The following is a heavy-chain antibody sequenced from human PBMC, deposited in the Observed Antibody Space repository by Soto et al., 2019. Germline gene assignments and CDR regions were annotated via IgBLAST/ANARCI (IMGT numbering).Heavy chain of an antibody. D-gene: IGHD3-3*01. CDR3: ATGGLFSS. V-gene: IGHV4-34*01. J-gene: IGHJ5*02. CDR2: INHAGTT. Sequence: QVQLQQWGAGLLKPSETLSLTCDISGEYFSANYWSWIRQTPGKGPEWLGEINHAGTTDYNPSVEDRIIISADASKNQFSLKLTSVTAMDTAVYYCATGGLFSSWGQGTLVTVSS. CDR1: GEYFSANY.